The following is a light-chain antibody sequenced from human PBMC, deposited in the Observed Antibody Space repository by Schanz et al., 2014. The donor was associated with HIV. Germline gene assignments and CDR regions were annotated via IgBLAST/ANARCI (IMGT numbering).Light chain of an antibody. J-gene: IGKJ5*01. CDR3: LQHNAYPLT. Sequence: DIHMTQSPSTLSASVGDRVTITCRASQSIRSWLAWYQQKPGRAPNLLIYQASTLETGVPSRFSASGSGTEFTLTISNLQPDDFATYYCLQHNAYPLTFGQGTRLDI. V-gene: IGKV1-5*03. CDR1: QSIRSW. CDR2: QAS.